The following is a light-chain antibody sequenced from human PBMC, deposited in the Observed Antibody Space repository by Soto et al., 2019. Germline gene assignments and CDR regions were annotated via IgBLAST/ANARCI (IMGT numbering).Light chain of an antibody. J-gene: IGKJ1*01. V-gene: IGKV3-11*01. CDR2: DAS. CDR1: QSLSRSS. CDR3: QQRSNWPRT. Sequence: EIVLTQSPGTLSLSPGDRATLSCRASQSLSRSSLAWFQQIPGQAPRLLIYDASNRATGVPARFSGSGSGTEFTLTISSLEPEDFEVYYCQQRSNWPRTFGQGTKVDIK.